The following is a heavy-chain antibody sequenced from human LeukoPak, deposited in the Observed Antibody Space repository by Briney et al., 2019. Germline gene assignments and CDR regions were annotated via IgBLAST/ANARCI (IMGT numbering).Heavy chain of an antibody. D-gene: IGHD6-19*01. V-gene: IGHV3-21*01. J-gene: IGHJ3*02. CDR3: ARDLGSGWQEYDAFDI. CDR2: ISSSSSYI. CDR1: GFTFSSYS. Sequence: PGGSLRLSCAASGFTFSSYSMNWVRQAPGKGLEWVSSISSSSSYIYYADSVKGRFTISRDNAKNSLYLQMNSLRAEDTAVYYCARDLGSGWQEYDAFDIWGQGTMVTVSS.